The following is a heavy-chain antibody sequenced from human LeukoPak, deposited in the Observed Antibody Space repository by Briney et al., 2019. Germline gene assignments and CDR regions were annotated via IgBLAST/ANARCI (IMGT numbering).Heavy chain of an antibody. J-gene: IGHJ5*02. CDR3: ASIAAAGTAFWFDP. V-gene: IGHV3-66*02. CDR1: GFTVSSNY. CDR2: IYSGGST. Sequence: GGSLRLSCAASGFTVSSNYMSWVRQAPGKGLEWVSVIYSGGSTYYADSVKGRFTISRDNSKNTLYLQMNSLRAEDTAVYYCASIAAAGTAFWFDPWGQGTLVTVS. D-gene: IGHD6-13*01.